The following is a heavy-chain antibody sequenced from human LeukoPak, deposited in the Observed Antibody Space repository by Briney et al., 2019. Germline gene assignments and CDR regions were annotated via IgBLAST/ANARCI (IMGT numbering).Heavy chain of an antibody. D-gene: IGHD6-13*01. CDR2: IYYSGST. J-gene: IGHJ4*02. CDR3: ATSMPGYSSSWHFDY. V-gene: IGHV4-59*01. CDR1: GGSIRSYY. Sequence: SETLSLTCTVSGGSIRSYYCSWIRQPPGKGLEWIGYIYYSGSTNYNPSLKSRVTISVDTSKNQFSLKLSYVTATDTAVYYCATSMPGYSSSWHFDYWGQGTLVIVSS.